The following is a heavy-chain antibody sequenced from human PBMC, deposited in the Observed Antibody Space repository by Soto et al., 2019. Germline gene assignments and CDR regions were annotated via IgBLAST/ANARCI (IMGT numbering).Heavy chain of an antibody. CDR3: QGGDF. CDR2: INDSGST. V-gene: IGHV4-34*01. J-gene: IGHJ4*02. Sequence: LSLPCAVSGGSFRGYFWSWIRQSPDKGLEWIGEINDSGSTYYNPSFKSRLTISVDTSKSQISLTLTSVTAADSAVYYCQGGDFWGQGTRVTVSS. D-gene: IGHD3-16*01. CDR1: GGSFRGYF.